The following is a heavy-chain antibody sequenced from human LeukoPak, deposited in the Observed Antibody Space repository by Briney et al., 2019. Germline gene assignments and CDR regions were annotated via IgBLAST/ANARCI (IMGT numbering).Heavy chain of an antibody. D-gene: IGHD2-21*01. CDR1: GFTFTTYV. CDR2: ISGSGAVT. J-gene: IGHJ4*02. V-gene: IGHV3-23*01. CDR3: APGRVRSGFYFDY. Sequence: GGSLRLSCAASGFTFTTYVMSWVRRAPGKGLEWVSGISGSGAVTYYADSVKGRSTISKDSSKKTLYLQMSSLRAEDTSLYYFAPGRVRSGFYFDYWGQGTLVTVSS.